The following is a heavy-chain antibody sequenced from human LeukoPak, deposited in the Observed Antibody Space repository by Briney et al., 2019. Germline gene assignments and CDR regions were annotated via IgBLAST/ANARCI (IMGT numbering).Heavy chain of an antibody. D-gene: IGHD6-13*01. V-gene: IGHV3-7*01. Sequence: GVSLRLSCAASGFTFSSYAMNWVRQAPGKGLEWVANIKQDGSEKYYVDSVKGRFTISRDNAETSLYLQMNSLGAEDTAVYYCARAYSSTWIYYFDYWGQGTLVTVSS. J-gene: IGHJ4*02. CDR3: ARAYSSTWIYYFDY. CDR2: IKQDGSEK. CDR1: GFTFSSYA.